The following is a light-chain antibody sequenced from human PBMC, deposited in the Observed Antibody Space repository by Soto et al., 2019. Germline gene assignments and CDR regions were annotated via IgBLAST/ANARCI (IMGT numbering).Light chain of an antibody. Sequence: DIQMTQSPSSLSASVGDRVTITCRASQSNSSYLNWYQQKPGKAPKNLIYAASSLQSGVPSRFSGSGSGTEFTLTISSLQPEDFATYYFQQSYSTPTSFGQSIRLEIK. V-gene: IGKV1-39*01. J-gene: IGKJ5*01. CDR3: QQSYSTPTS. CDR1: QSNSSY. CDR2: AAS.